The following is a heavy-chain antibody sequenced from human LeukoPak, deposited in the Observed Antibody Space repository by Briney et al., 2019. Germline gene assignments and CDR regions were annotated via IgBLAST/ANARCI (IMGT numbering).Heavy chain of an antibody. CDR3: ARVPRENYYYYYMDV. J-gene: IGHJ6*03. Sequence: ASVKVSCKASGYTFTSYGISWVRQAPGQGLEWMGWISAYNGNTNYAQKLQGRVTMTTDTSTSTAYMELRSLRSDDTAVYYCARVPRENYYYYYMDVWGKGTTVTVSS. D-gene: IGHD5-24*01. CDR1: GYTFTSYG. CDR2: ISAYNGNT. V-gene: IGHV1-18*01.